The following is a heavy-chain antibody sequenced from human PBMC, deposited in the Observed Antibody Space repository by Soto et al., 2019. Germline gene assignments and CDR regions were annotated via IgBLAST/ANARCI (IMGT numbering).Heavy chain of an antibody. J-gene: IGHJ6*02. V-gene: IGHV1-2*02. CDR2: IKPNSGDT. CDR1: GYTFTAYY. Sequence: ASVKVSCKASGYTFTAYYIHWVRQAPGQGLECMGYIKPNSGDTRYTQKFQGRVTMTRDTSISTAYMELSSLRYDDTAVYYCARHRPHYGMDVWGQGTTVTVSS. CDR3: ARHRPHYGMDV.